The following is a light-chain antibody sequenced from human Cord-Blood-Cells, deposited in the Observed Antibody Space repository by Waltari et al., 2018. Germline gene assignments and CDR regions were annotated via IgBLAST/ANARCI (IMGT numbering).Light chain of an antibody. V-gene: IGLV1-44*01. CDR1: SSHIGSTT. J-gene: IGLJ1*01. CDR3: AAWDDSLNGYV. Sequence: QSVLPPPPSASGTPGQRVPIPCSGSSSHIGSTTVNWYPQLPGTAPKLLIYSNNQRPSWVPDRVSGSKSGTSASLAISGLQSEDEADYYCAAWDDSLNGYVFGTGTKVTVL. CDR2: SNN.